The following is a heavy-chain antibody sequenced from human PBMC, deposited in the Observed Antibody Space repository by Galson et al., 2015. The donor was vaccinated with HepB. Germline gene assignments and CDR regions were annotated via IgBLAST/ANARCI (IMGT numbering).Heavy chain of an antibody. J-gene: IGHJ5*02. V-gene: IGHV3-30*03. CDR3: AREKVAAVLSDALDT. Sequence: SLRLSCAASGFTFSTYSMNWVRQAPGKGLEWVGVISYDGNNKYYGDPVRGRFTISRDNSKNTLYLETNSLRTDDTAVYYCAREKVAAVLSDALDTWGQGTLVTASS. CDR2: ISYDGNNK. CDR1: GFTFSTYS. D-gene: IGHD6-13*01.